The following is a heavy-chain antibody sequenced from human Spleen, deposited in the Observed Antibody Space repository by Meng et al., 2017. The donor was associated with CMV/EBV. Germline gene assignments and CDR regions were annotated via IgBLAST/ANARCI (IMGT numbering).Heavy chain of an antibody. Sequence: ASVKVSCKASGYTFTSYGISWVRQAPGQGLEWMGWISAYNGNTNYAQKVQGRVIMTTDTSTSTTFMELRSLRSDDTAVYYCARGPRERAPLGGWGQGTLVTVSS. CDR3: ARGPRERAPLGG. CDR1: GYTFTSYG. V-gene: IGHV1-18*01. J-gene: IGHJ4*02. CDR2: ISAYNGNT.